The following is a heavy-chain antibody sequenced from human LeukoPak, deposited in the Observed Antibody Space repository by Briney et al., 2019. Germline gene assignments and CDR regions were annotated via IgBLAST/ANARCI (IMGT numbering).Heavy chain of an antibody. CDR2: ISSSSVSYM. V-gene: IGHV3-21*01. Sequence: GGSLRLSCAASGFIFSSYSMNWVRQAPGKGLEWVSCISSSSVSYMYYADSVKGRFTISRDNAKNSLYLQMNSLRAEDTAVYYCAKAGPRKDYEVDYWGQGTLVTVSS. J-gene: IGHJ4*02. D-gene: IGHD4-17*01. CDR1: GFIFSSYS. CDR3: AKAGPRKDYEVDY.